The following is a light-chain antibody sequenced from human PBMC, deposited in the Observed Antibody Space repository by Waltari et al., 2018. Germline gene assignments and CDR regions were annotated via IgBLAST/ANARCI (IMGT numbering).Light chain of an antibody. CDR1: SSERSNYDY. V-gene: IGLV2-8*01. CDR3: SSFFGTNDVV. CDR2: EVN. Sequence: QSALTQPPSASGSPGQSVTITCTGISSERSNYDYFSWYQQRPGQAPQLLIYEVNRRPSGVSERFSGSRSGNTASLTVSGLQSEDEAYYFCSSFFGTNDVVFGGGTRLAV. J-gene: IGLJ2*01.